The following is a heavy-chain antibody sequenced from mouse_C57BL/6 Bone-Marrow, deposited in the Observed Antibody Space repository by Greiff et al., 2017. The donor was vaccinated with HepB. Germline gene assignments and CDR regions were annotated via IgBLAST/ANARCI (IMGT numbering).Heavy chain of an antibody. CDR3: ARSTTRRVFDY. V-gene: IGHV1-64*01. D-gene: IGHD1-1*01. J-gene: IGHJ2*01. Sequence: QVQLQQSGAELVKPGASVKLSCKASGYTFTSYWMHWVKQRPGQGLEWIGMIHPNSGSTNYNEKFKSKATLTVDKSSSTAYMQLSSLTSEDSALYYCARSTTRRVFDYWGQGTTLTVSS. CDR1: GYTFTSYW. CDR2: IHPNSGST.